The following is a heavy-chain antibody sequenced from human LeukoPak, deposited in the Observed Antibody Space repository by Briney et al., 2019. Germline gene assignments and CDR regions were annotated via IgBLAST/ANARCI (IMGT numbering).Heavy chain of an antibody. J-gene: IGHJ4*02. CDR3: ARDRVRLDTAMVTLSN. V-gene: IGHV1-18*01. Sequence: ASVKVSCKASGYTFTSYGISWVRQAPGQWLEWMGSISAYNGNTNYAQKLQGRVTMTTDTSTSTAYMELRSLRSDDTAVYYCARDRVRLDTAMVTLSNWGQGTLVTVSS. CDR1: GYTFTSYG. D-gene: IGHD5-18*01. CDR2: ISAYNGNT.